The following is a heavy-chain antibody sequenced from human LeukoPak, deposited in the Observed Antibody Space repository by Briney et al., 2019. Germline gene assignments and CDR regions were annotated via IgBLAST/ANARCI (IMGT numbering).Heavy chain of an antibody. D-gene: IGHD7-27*01. CDR2: ISYSGTN. CDR1: GASVSSSSYY. J-gene: IGHJ5*02. V-gene: IGHV4-39*02. Sequence: SETLSLTCTVSGASVSSSSYYWGWIRQPPGKGLEWIGSISYSGTNYNNPSLKSRVRISIDTSKNHFSVKLTSVTAADTAMYYCASLGTLRSWGQGTLVTVSS. CDR3: ASLGTLRS.